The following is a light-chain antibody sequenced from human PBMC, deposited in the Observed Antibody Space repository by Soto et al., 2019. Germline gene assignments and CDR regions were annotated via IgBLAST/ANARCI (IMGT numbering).Light chain of an antibody. CDR3: TSYTSTSTYV. J-gene: IGLJ1*01. CDR1: SSDVGGYNY. Sequence: QSALTQPPSASGSPGQSVTISCTGTSSDVGGYNYVSWYQQHPGKAPKLMIYEASKRPSGVPDRFSGSKSGNTASLTVSGLQAEDEADYYCTSYTSTSTYVFGTGTKVTVL. V-gene: IGLV2-8*01. CDR2: EAS.